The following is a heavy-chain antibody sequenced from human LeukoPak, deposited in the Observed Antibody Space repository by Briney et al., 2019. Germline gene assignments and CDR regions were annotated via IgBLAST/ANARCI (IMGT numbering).Heavy chain of an antibody. D-gene: IGHD6-13*01. Sequence: AGGSLRLSCAASGFTFSSYAMSWVRQAPGKGLEWVSAISGSGGSTYYADSVKGRFTISRDNSKNTLYLQMNSLRAEDTAVYYCAKTTGAAAGIWYGYWGQGTLVTVSS. CDR3: AKTTGAAAGIWYGY. CDR1: GFTFSSYA. J-gene: IGHJ4*02. V-gene: IGHV3-23*01. CDR2: ISGSGGST.